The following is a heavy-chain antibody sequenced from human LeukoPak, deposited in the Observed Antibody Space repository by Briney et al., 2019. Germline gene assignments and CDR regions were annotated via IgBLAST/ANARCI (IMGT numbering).Heavy chain of an antibody. CDR3: ARKGNAFDF. CDR2: IKLDVSET. V-gene: IGHV3-7*01. D-gene: IGHD3-10*01. CDR1: GFTFYSFW. J-gene: IGHJ3*01. Sequence: PGGSLRLSLSGSGFTFYSFWMNLVRQAPGKGLEWVANIKLDVSETYYVDSVRGRFTISRDNTKNSLYLQMDSLRAEDTAVYYCARKGNAFDFWGQGTMVTVSS.